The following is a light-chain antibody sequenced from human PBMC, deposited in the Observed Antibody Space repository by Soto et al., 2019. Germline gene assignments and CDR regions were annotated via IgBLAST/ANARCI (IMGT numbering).Light chain of an antibody. CDR3: QQYYSSPQT. CDR1: QSVLYSSNNKNY. V-gene: IGKV4-1*01. Sequence: DIVMTQSPDSLAVSLGERATINCKSSQSVLYSSNNKNYLAWYQQKPGQPPKLLIYWASTRASGVPDRFTGSGSGIDFTLTISSLQAEDVAVYYCQQYYSSPQTFGQGTKVDIK. J-gene: IGKJ1*01. CDR2: WAS.